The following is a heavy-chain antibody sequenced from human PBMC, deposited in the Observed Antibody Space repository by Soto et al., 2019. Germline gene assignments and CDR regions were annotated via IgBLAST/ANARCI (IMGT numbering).Heavy chain of an antibody. CDR3: ARSGLRYFDWLSTHDY. J-gene: IGHJ4*02. CDR2: ISYDGSNK. V-gene: IGHV3-30-3*01. D-gene: IGHD3-9*01. Sequence: QVQLVESGGGVVQPGRSLRLSCAASGFTFSSYAMHWVRQAPGKGLEWVAVISYDGSNKYYADSVKGRFTISRDNSKNTLYLQMNSLRAEDTAVYYCARSGLRYFDWLSTHDYWGQGTLVTVSS. CDR1: GFTFSSYA.